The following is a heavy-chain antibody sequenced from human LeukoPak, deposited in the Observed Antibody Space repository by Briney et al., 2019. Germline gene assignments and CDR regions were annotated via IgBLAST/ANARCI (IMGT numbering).Heavy chain of an antibody. CDR3: ARDLTRYYYDSSGSFGY. J-gene: IGHJ4*02. D-gene: IGHD3-22*01. V-gene: IGHV3-30*03. CDR2: ISYDGSNK. CDR1: GFTFSSYG. Sequence: GGSLRFSCAASGFTFSSYGMHWVRQAPGKGLEWVAVISYDGSNKYYADSVKGRFTISRDNSKNTLYLQMNSLRAEDTAVYYCARDLTRYYYDSSGSFGYWGQGTLVTVSS.